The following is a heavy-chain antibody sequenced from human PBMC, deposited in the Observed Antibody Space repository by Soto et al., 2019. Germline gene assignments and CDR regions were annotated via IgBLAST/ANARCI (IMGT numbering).Heavy chain of an antibody. CDR2: IYYAGST. V-gene: IGHV4-59*08. CDR1: GGSLSNYY. D-gene: IGHD3-22*01. CDR3: ARIGGYYQALDS. Sequence: SETLSLTCTVSGGSLSNYYWSWTRQPPGKGVEWIGYIYYAGSTTYSPSLKSRVTISLDTSKNQFSLKLDSVTAADTAVYYCARIGGYYQALDSWGQGTLVTVSS. J-gene: IGHJ4*02.